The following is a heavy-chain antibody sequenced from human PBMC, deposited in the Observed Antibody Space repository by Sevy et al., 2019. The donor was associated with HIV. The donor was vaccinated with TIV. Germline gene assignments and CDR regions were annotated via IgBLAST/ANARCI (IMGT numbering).Heavy chain of an antibody. D-gene: IGHD3-3*01. CDR2: ISASGDST. Sequence: GGSLRLSCAASGFTFSTYAMSWVRQAPGKGPEWVSYISASGDSTYYADSVKGRFTISRDNSKNTLYLQMNGLTNGDTAVYYCVGRKVGDFWSGSIRGPWAGGPLFDYWGQGTLVTVSS. CDR3: VGRKVGDFWSGSIRGPWAGGPLFDY. CDR1: GFTFSTYA. V-gene: IGHV3-23*01. J-gene: IGHJ4*02.